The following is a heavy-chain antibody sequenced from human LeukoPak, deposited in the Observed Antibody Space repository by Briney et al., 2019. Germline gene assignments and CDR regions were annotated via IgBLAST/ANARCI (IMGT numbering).Heavy chain of an antibody. D-gene: IGHD3-10*01. J-gene: IGHJ3*02. Sequence: QPGGSLRLSCAASGFTFSIDGLHWVRQAPGKGLEWVAVIYYDGYNTYYADSVKGRFTISRDNSKNMVYLQMDSLSPEDTAVYYCARAGGSGSYNAFDIWGPGTMVTVSS. CDR1: GFTFSIDG. CDR2: IYYDGYNT. CDR3: ARAGGSGSYNAFDI. V-gene: IGHV3-33*01.